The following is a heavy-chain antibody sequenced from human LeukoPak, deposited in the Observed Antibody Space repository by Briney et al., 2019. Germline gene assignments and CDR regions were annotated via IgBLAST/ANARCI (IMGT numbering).Heavy chain of an antibody. J-gene: IGHJ4*02. CDR3: AKDGRSSTPGY. D-gene: IGHD2-2*01. V-gene: IGHV3-23*01. CDR2: ISAGGGST. CDR1: GFTFSSYT. Sequence: SGGSLRLSCVISGFTFSSYTMSWVRQAPGKGLEWVSGISAGGGSTYHADSVKGRFTISRDNSKNTLYLQMNSLRAEDTAVYYCAKDGRSSTPGYWGQGVLVTVSS.